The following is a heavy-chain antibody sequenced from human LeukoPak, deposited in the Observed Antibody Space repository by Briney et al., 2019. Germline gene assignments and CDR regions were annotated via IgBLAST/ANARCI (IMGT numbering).Heavy chain of an antibody. CDR3: AREGYGCNNAFDI. CDR1: GPTFRNYE. V-gene: IGHV3-48*03. Sequence: PGGSLRLSCAASGPTFRNYEMNWIRQAPGKGLEWVSYSSNSGTTMYYADSVQGRFTISRDNAKNSLYLQMNSLRAEDTAVYYCAREGYGCNNAFDIWGQGTVVTVSS. D-gene: IGHD4-23*01. CDR2: SSNSGTTM. J-gene: IGHJ3*02.